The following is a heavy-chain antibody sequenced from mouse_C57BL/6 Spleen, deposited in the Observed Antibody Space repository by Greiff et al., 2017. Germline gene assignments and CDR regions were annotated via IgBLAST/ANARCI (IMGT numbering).Heavy chain of an antibody. D-gene: IGHD3-2*02. J-gene: IGHJ4*01. V-gene: IGHV1-81*01. CDR1: GYTFTSYG. CDR2: IYPRSGNT. CDR3: ARSDSSGYNDAMYY. Sequence: VQLQQSGAELARPGASVKLSCKASGYTFTSYGISWVKQRTGQGLEWIGEIYPRSGNTYYNEKFKGKATLTADKSSSTAYMELRSLTSEDSAVYFCARSDSSGYNDAMYYWGQGTSVTVSS.